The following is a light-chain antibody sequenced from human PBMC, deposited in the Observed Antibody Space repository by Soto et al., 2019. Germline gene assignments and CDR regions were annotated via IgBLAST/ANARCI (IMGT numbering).Light chain of an antibody. J-gene: IGLJ2*01. CDR3: CSYTRGSSYVV. V-gene: IGLV2-14*01. CDR1: SSDVGGYNY. Sequence: QSALTQPASVSGSPGQSITISCTGTSSDVGGYNYVSWYQQHPGKAPKLMIYDVSNRPSGVSNRFSGSKSGNTASLTISGLQAEDEAAYYWCSYTRGSSYVVFGGGTKLTVL. CDR2: DVS.